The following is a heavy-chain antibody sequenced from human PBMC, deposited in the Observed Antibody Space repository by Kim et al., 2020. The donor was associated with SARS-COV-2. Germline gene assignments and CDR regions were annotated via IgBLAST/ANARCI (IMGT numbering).Heavy chain of an antibody. Sequence: SETLSLTCAVYGGSFSGYYWSWIRQPPGKGLEWIGEINHSGSTNYNPSLKSRVTISVDTSKNQFSLKLSSVTAADTAVYYCARATDYYGSGSYSDYWGQGTLVTVSS. V-gene: IGHV4-34*01. CDR1: GGSFSGYY. J-gene: IGHJ4*02. CDR2: INHSGST. D-gene: IGHD3-10*01. CDR3: ARATDYYGSGSYSDY.